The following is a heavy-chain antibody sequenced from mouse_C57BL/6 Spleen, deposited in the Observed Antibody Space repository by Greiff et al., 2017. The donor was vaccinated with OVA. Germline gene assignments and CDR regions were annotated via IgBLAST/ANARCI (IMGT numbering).Heavy chain of an antibody. CDR2: INPNNGGT. V-gene: IGHV1-22*01. D-gene: IGHD1-1*01. J-gene: IGHJ1*03. Sequence: DVQLQESGPELVKPGASVKMSCKASGYTFTDYNMHWVKQSHGKSLEWIGYINPNNGGTSYNQKFKGKATLTVNKSSSTAYMELRSLTSEDSAVYYCARTVYYYGSSYDWYFDVWGTGTTVTVSS. CDR3: ARTVYYYGSSYDWYFDV. CDR1: GYTFTDYN.